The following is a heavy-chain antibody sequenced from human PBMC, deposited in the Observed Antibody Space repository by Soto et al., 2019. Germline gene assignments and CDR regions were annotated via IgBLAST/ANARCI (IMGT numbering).Heavy chain of an antibody. J-gene: IGHJ3*02. CDR3: ARAIRLTGYDAFDI. CDR2: INPNSGGT. Sequence: GASVKVSCKASGYTFTGYYMHWVRQAPGQGLEWMGWINPNSGGTNYAQKFQGWVTMTRDTSISTAYMELSRLRSDDTAVYYCARAIRLTGYDAFDIWGQGTMVTVSS. D-gene: IGHD7-27*01. V-gene: IGHV1-2*04. CDR1: GYTFTGYY.